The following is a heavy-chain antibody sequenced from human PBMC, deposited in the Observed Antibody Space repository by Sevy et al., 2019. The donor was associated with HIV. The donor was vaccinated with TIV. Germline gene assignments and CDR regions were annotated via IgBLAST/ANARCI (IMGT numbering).Heavy chain of an antibody. V-gene: IGHV3-7*01. D-gene: IGHD2-2*01. CDR2: RKQDGSEK. Sequence: GGSLRLSCAASGFAFSSSWMTWVRRAPAKGLEWVASRKQDGSEKDYVDFLKGRFTISRDNAKNSLYLQMNSLRAEDTAVYYCARLRTGFIYYYYYGMDVWGQGTTVTVSS. J-gene: IGHJ6*02. CDR3: ARLRTGFIYYYYYGMDV. CDR1: GFAFSSSW.